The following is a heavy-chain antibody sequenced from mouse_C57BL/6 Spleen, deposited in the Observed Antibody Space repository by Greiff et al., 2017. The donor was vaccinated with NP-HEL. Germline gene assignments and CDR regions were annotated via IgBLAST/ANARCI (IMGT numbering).Heavy chain of an antibody. D-gene: IGHD1-1*01. V-gene: IGHV1-64*01. J-gene: IGHJ4*01. CDR2: IHPNSGST. Sequence: QVQLQQPGAELVKPGASVKLSCKASGYTFTSYWMHWVKQRPGQGLEWLGMIHPNSGSTNYNEKFKSKATLTVDKSSSTAYMQLSSLTSEDSAVYYCARITTVVANPYYAMDYWGQGPSVTVSS. CDR3: ARITTVVANPYYAMDY. CDR1: GYTFTSYW.